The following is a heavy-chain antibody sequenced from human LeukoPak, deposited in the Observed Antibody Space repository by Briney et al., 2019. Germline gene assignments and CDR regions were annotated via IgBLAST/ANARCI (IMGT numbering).Heavy chain of an antibody. CDR3: APAPITMVRGVITSDAFDI. CDR2: IIPIFGTA. Sequence: ASVTVSCKASGGTFSSYAISWVRQAPGQGLEWMGRIIPIFGTANYAQKFQGRVTITTDESTSTAYMELSSLRSEDTAVYYCAPAPITMVRGVITSDAFDIWGQGTMVTVSS. J-gene: IGHJ3*02. CDR1: GGTFSSYA. V-gene: IGHV1-69*05. D-gene: IGHD3-10*01.